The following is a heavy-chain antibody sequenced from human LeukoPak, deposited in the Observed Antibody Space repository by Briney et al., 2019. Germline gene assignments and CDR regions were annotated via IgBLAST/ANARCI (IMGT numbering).Heavy chain of an antibody. Sequence: PGGSLRLSCAASGFTFSSYAMSWVRQAPGKGLEWVSVISGSGGRTYYADSVKGRFTLSRDNSKNTLYLQMNSLRAEDTAVYYCARDPSSGWEGALYYYYGMDVWGQGITVTVSS. CDR2: ISGSGGRT. J-gene: IGHJ6*02. CDR3: ARDPSSGWEGALYYYYGMDV. V-gene: IGHV3-23*01. D-gene: IGHD6-19*01. CDR1: GFTFSSYA.